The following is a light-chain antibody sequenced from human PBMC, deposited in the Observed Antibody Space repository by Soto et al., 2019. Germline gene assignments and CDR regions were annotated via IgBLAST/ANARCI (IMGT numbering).Light chain of an antibody. J-gene: IGKJ1*01. CDR2: AAS. V-gene: IGKV1-39*01. Sequence: DIQMTQSPSSLSASVGDRVTITCRASQSISSYLNWYQQKPGKAPKLLIYAASSLDSGVPSRFSGSGSGTYFTLTISSLQPEDFATYYCQQSYRTPLTFGQGTKVEIK. CDR1: QSISSY. CDR3: QQSYRTPLT.